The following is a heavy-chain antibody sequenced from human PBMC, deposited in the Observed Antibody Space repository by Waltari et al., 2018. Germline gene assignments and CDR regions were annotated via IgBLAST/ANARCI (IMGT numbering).Heavy chain of an antibody. CDR2: SYADGRT. J-gene: IGHJ5*01. V-gene: IGHV4-61*09. D-gene: IGHD3-22*01. CDR3: ARIVFKDDGLIVRPLFDA. Sequence: QVQLQESDSRLLKPSQTLSPSCSISGEFGDSFTSHSPLWSWVRQSADSGLEWIGHSYADGRTKYNPSLWNRVSISRDTSKTEFTLRMTSVIAADTAIFYCARIVFKDDGLIVRPLFDAWGQGRLVTVSS. CDR1: GEFGDSFTSHSPL.